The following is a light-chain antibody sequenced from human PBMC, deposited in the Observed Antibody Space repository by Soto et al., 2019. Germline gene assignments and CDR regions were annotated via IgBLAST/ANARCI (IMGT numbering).Light chain of an antibody. V-gene: IGLV2-8*01. Sequence: QSVLTQPPSASGSPGQSVTISCTGTSSDVGGYNYVSWYQHHPGKAPKLMIYEVSKRPSGVPDRFPGSKSGNTASLTVSGLQVEDEADYYCSSYAGTKNVVFGGGTKLTVL. J-gene: IGLJ2*01. CDR3: SSYAGTKNVV. CDR2: EVS. CDR1: SSDVGGYNY.